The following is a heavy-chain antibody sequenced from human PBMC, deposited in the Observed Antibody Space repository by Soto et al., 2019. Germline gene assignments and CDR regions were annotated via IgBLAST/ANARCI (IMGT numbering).Heavy chain of an antibody. D-gene: IGHD6-19*01. V-gene: IGHV3-13*01. J-gene: IGHJ6*03. CDR2: IGTAYDT. CDR1: GFTFSTYD. Sequence: LRLSCAASGFTFSTYDMHWVRQATGKGLEWVSAIGTAYDTYYSGSVKGRFTISRENAKNSLYLQMNSLRAEDTAVYYCARESIAVAGTSHYYYYMDVWGKGTTVTVSS. CDR3: ARESIAVAGTSHYYYYMDV.